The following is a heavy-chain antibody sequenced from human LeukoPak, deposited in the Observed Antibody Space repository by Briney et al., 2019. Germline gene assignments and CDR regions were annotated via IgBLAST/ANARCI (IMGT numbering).Heavy chain of an antibody. CDR1: GFTFTNYA. V-gene: IGHV3-23*01. CDR3: AKEIDSSGWYRGGSDY. J-gene: IGHJ4*02. Sequence: GGSLRLSCAASGFTFTNYAMNWVRQAPGKGLEWVAAISGSGGNTYYADSVKGRFTISRDYSKNTVYLQMNSLRAEDTAVYYCAKEIDSSGWYRGGSDYWGQGTLVTVSS. CDR2: ISGSGGNT. D-gene: IGHD6-19*01.